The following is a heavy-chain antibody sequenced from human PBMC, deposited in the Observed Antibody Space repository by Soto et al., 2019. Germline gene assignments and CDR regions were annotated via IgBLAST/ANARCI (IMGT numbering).Heavy chain of an antibody. Sequence: QVQLVQSGAEVKKPGASVKVSCKASGYTFTSYDINWVRQATGQGLEWMGWMNPNSGNTGYAQKFQGRVTMTRNTYISTAYMELSSLRAEDTDVYYCARGRRYYDSSGYYYYFDYWGQGTLVTVSS. CDR1: GYTFTSYD. V-gene: IGHV1-8*01. D-gene: IGHD3-22*01. CDR3: ARGRRYYDSSGYYYYFDY. CDR2: MNPNSGNT. J-gene: IGHJ4*02.